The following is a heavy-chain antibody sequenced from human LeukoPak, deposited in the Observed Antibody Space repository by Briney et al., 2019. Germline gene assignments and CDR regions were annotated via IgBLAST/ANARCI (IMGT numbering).Heavy chain of an antibody. CDR1: GFTFSSYG. J-gene: IGHJ6*03. CDR2: IRYDGSNK. V-gene: IGHV3-30*02. CDR3: AKAFGANVYYYYMDV. D-gene: IGHD3-10*01. Sequence: GGSLRLSCAASGFTFSSYGMHWVRQAPGKGLEWVAFIRYDGSNKYYADSVKGRFTISRDNSKNTLYLQMNSLRAEDTAVYYCAKAFGANVYYYYMDVWGKGTTVTISS.